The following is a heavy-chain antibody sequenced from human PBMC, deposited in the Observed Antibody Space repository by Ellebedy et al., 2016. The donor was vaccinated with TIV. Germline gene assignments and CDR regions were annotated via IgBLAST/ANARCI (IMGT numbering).Heavy chain of an antibody. CDR3: ATDGSYGDYLSPAHASVM. CDR2: IRQDGNDK. CDR1: GFSFRSYW. V-gene: IGHV3-7*01. Sequence: GESLKISCAASGFSFRSYWMSWVRQAPGKGLEWVANIRQDGNDKYYVDSVKGRFTISRDNAKNSLFLQMNGLRAEDTAVYYCATDGSYGDYLSPAHASVMWGQGTLVSVSS. J-gene: IGHJ3*02. D-gene: IGHD4-17*01.